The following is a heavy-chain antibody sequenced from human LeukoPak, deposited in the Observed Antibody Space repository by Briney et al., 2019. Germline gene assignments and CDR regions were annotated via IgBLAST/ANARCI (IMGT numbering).Heavy chain of an antibody. V-gene: IGHV3-23*01. J-gene: IGHJ3*02. D-gene: IGHD3-22*01. CDR3: AKEVYYFDTSGLYSFAFDI. Sequence: GGSLRLSCAASGLTFSRYAMGWVRQAPGKGLEWVSAISASGGSTYYADSVKGRFTISRDNSKNTLYLQMNSLRVEDTAVYYCAKEVYYFDTSGLYSFAFDIWGKGQWSPSLQ. CDR1: GLTFSRYA. CDR2: ISASGGST.